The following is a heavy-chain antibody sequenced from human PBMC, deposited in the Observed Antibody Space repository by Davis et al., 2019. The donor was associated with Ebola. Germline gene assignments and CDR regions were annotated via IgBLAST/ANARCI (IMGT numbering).Heavy chain of an antibody. V-gene: IGHV4-30-4*07. Sequence: SETLSPTCAVSGDSTGSGDYSWSWLRQPPGKELEWIGYIYYSGTTYYNPSLKSRVTISIDTSKNQFSLRLNSVTAADTAVYYCARDRGSSSYWFDPWGQGTLVTVSS. CDR2: IYYSGTT. CDR1: GDSTGSGDYS. D-gene: IGHD6-6*01. CDR3: ARDRGSSSYWFDP. J-gene: IGHJ5*02.